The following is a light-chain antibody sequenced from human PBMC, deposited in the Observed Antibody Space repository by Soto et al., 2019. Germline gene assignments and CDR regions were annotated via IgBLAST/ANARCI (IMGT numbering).Light chain of an antibody. V-gene: IGLV2-18*02. Sequence: QSVLTQPPSVSGSPGHSVAISCTGTSSDVGSYNRVSWYQQPPGSAPKLMIYDVSNWPSGVPDRFSGSKSGNAASLTISGLQAEDEADYYCSSYTSSNTYVFGTGTKLTVL. CDR3: SSYTSSNTYV. J-gene: IGLJ1*01. CDR1: SSDVGSYNR. CDR2: DVS.